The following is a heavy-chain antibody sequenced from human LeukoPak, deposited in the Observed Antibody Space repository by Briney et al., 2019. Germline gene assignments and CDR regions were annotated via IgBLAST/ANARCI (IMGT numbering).Heavy chain of an antibody. D-gene: IGHD3-10*01. J-gene: IGHJ4*02. CDR3: ARCGDGVEPRFDY. CDR1: GGSISSTIYY. V-gene: IGHV4-30-4*08. Sequence: PSETLSLTCTVSGGSISSTIYYWAWIRQPPGKGLEWIGYIYYSGSTYYNPSLKSRVTISVDTSKNQFSLKLSSVTAADTAVYYCARCGDGVEPRFDYWGQGTLVTVSS. CDR2: IYYSGST.